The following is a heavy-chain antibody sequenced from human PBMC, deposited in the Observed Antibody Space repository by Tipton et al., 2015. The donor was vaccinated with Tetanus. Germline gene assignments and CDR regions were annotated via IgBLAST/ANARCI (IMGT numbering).Heavy chain of an antibody. D-gene: IGHD4-23*01. CDR1: GGSISTYY. CDR2: IDYSGST. CDR3: ATGRRTVGFDY. Sequence: TLSLTCTVSGGSISTYYWNWIRRPRGKGLEWIGYIDYSGSTNYNPSLKSRVTISVDTSKNQFSLKLSSVTAADTAVYYCATGRRTVGFDYWGQGALVTVSS. V-gene: IGHV4-59*01. J-gene: IGHJ4*02.